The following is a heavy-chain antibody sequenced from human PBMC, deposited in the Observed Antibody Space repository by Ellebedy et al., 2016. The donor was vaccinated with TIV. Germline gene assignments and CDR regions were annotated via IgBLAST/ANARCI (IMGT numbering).Heavy chain of an antibody. D-gene: IGHD3-22*01. J-gene: IGHJ4*02. V-gene: IGHV1-2*04. CDR2: INPNSGGT. Sequence: ASVKVSCXASGYTFANYGVSWVRQAPGQGLEWMGWINPNSGGTNYAQKFQGWVTMTRDTSISTAYMELSRLRSDDTAVYYCARDGGYYDSSGYLDYWGQGTLVTVSS. CDR1: GYTFANYG. CDR3: ARDGGYYDSSGYLDY.